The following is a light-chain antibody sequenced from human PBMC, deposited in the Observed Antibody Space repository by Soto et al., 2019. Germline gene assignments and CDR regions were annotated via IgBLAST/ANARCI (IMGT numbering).Light chain of an antibody. V-gene: IGKV3-20*01. CDR3: QQYNGYSLT. CDR2: GAS. J-gene: IGKJ1*01. Sequence: DILFTQSPGTLSLSPGERASLSCRASQNVDRNYLAWYQQKPGQAPRILIFGASGRATGIPDRFSGSGSGTEFTLTISSLQPDDFVTYYCQQYNGYSLTFGQGTKVDIK. CDR1: QNVDRNY.